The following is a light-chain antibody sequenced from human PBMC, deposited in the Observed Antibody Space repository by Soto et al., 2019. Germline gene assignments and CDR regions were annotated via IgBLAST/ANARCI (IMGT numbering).Light chain of an antibody. CDR2: GAS. V-gene: IGKV3-20*01. Sequence: EIVLTQSPGTLSLSPGERATLSCRASQSVSSRFLAWYQQKPGQAPKVLIYGASTRATGIPDRFSGSGSGADFTLTISRLEPEGFAVYYCQQYESSRTFGQGTKVEMK. CDR3: QQYESSRT. J-gene: IGKJ1*01. CDR1: QSVSSRF.